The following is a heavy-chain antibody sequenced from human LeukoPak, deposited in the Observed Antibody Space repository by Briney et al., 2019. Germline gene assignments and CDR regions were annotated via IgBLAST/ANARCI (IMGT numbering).Heavy chain of an antibody. D-gene: IGHD3-9*01. J-gene: IGHJ5*02. V-gene: IGHV4-34*01. CDR1: GGSFSGYY. CDR3: ARLGRVTIFSPRPNWFDP. CDR2: INHSGST. Sequence: PSETLSLTCAVYGGSFSGYYWSWIRQPPGKGLEWIGEINHSGSTNYNPSLKSRVTISVDTSKNQFSLKLSSVTAADTAVYYCARLGRVTIFSPRPNWFDPWGQGTLVTVSS.